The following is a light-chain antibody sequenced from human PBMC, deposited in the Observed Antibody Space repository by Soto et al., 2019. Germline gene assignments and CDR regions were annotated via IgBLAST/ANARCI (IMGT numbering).Light chain of an antibody. V-gene: IGKV2-28*01. J-gene: IGKJ1*01. CDR3: MQSQQSPPT. CDR1: QSHLRSNGYNY. CDR2: FGS. Sequence: DIVMTQSPITLPVTPGEPASISCSSSQSHLRSNGYNYLDWYLQKPGQSPQLLIYFGSYRASGVPDRFSGSGSGTDFTLKIWRVEAEDVGVYFCMQSQQSPPTFGQGTKVDIK.